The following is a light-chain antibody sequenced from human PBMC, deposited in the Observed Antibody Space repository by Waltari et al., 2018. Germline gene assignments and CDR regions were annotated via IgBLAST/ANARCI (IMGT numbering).Light chain of an antibody. V-gene: IGKV1-5*03. J-gene: IGKJ3*01. CDR2: KAS. Sequence: DIQMTQSPSTLSASVGDRVTITCRASQSISSWLAWYQQKPGKAPKLLIYKASSVESGVPSRFSGSGSVTEFTLTISSLQPDDFATYYCQQYNSYPFTFGLGPKWISN. CDR3: QQYNSYPFT. CDR1: QSISSW.